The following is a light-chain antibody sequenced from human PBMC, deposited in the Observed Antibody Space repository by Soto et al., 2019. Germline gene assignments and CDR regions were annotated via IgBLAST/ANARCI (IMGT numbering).Light chain of an antibody. J-gene: IGKJ2*01. Sequence: EIVLTQSPVTLSLSPGERATLSCRASQSVSNYLAWYQQKPGQAPRLLLYDASNRSTGIPARFSGSGSGTDFTLTISRLEPEDFAVYYCQQRSNWPRYTFGQGTKLEIK. CDR3: QQRSNWPRYT. V-gene: IGKV3-11*01. CDR2: DAS. CDR1: QSVSNY.